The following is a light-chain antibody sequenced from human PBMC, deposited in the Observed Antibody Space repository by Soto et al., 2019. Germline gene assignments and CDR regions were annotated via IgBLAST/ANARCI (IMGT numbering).Light chain of an antibody. V-gene: IGKV1-12*01. CDR2: AAS. J-gene: IGKJ1*01. CDR1: QGVSSY. CDR3: QQANSFPWT. Sequence: DIQMTQSPSSVSASVGDRVTITCRASQGVSSYLAWYQQKPGQAPKLLIYAASSLQSGVPSRFSGSGSGTDFTLTISSLHPEDIATYYCQQANSFPWTLGQGTKVEIK.